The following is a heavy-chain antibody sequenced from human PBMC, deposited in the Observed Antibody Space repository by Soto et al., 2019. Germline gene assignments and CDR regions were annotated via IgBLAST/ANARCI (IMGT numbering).Heavy chain of an antibody. D-gene: IGHD3-22*01. J-gene: IGHJ6*02. CDR3: GGYDSSGYYWRYYYYCMDV. CDR1: GFTFSTYS. V-gene: IGHV3-21*01. Sequence: EVQLVESGGGLVKPGGSLRLSCAASGFTFSTYSMNWVRQAPGKGLEWVSSISSSGSYIYYADSVKGRFTISRDNAKNSLSRQMNSPRAEHTLVYHCGGYDSSGYYWRYYYYCMDVWGQGTTVTVSS. CDR2: ISSSGSYI.